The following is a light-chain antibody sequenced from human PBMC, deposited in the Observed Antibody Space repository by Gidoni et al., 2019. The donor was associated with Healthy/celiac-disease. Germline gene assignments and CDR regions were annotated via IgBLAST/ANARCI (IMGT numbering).Light chain of an antibody. CDR2: DES. CDR3: QQRSDWPPWT. V-gene: IGKV3-11*01. Sequence: EMVFTQSPATLSFSPGGRATLSCRASQSVSSYLAWYQQKPGQAPRLLIYDESNRASGIPARFSGSGSGTDFTLTISSLEPEDFAVYYCQQRSDWPPWTFXQXTKVEIK. J-gene: IGKJ1*01. CDR1: QSVSSY.